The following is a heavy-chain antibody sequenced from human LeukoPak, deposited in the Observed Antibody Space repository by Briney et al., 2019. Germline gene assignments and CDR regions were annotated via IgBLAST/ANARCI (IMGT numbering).Heavy chain of an antibody. D-gene: IGHD1-26*01. J-gene: IGHJ3*02. Sequence: PSETLSLTCTVSGGSIISNRHYWSWIRQPAGKGLEWIGHIYSSGNTKYNPSLKSRLTMSIDSSKNQFSLILTSVTAADTAVYYCARDLGLGATDAFDIWGQGTMVTVSS. CDR1: GGSIISNRHY. CDR2: IYSSGNT. V-gene: IGHV4-61*09. CDR3: ARDLGLGATDAFDI.